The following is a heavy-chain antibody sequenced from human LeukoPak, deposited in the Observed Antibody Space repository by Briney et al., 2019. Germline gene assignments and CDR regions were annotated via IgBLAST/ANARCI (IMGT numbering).Heavy chain of an antibody. V-gene: IGHV3-48*04. CDR1: GFTFTKYG. CDR3: VRDRHYIGNREVRFPY. Sequence: GGSLRLSCAASGFTFTKYGMSWVRQAPGKGLEWVSYISSSGSTIYYADSVKGRFTISRDNAKNSLDLQMNSLRVEDTAVYYCVRDRHYIGNREVRFPYWGQGALVTVSS. J-gene: IGHJ4*02. CDR2: ISSSGSTI. D-gene: IGHD3-10*01.